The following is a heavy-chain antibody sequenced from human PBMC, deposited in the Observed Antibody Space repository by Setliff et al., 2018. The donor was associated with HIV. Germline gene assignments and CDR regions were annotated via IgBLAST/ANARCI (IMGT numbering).Heavy chain of an antibody. V-gene: IGHV4-39*01. Sequence: SETLSLTCTVSGGSISSNSYYWGWIRQPPGKGLEWIGSIYYSGSTYYNPSLKSRVTISVDTSKNQFSLKLSSVTAADTAVYYCATSPYYYDSSGYPYYYYMDVWGKGTTVTVSS. CDR2: IYYSGST. J-gene: IGHJ6*03. D-gene: IGHD3-22*01. CDR3: ATSPYYYDSSGYPYYYYMDV. CDR1: GGSISSNSYY.